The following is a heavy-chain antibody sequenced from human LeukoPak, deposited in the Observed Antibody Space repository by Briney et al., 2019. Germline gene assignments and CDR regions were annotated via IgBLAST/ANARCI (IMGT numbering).Heavy chain of an antibody. CDR2: IKQDGSEK. Sequence: GGSLRLSCAASGFTFSRYWMTWVRQAPGKGLEWVANIKQDGSEKYYVDSVKGRFTIPRDNAKNSLYLQMNSLRAEDTAVYYCARDYPGFPDDIRQADRFDYWGQGTLVTVSS. V-gene: IGHV3-7*05. D-gene: IGHD3-9*01. J-gene: IGHJ4*02. CDR1: GFTFSRYW. CDR3: ARDYPGFPDDIRQADRFDY.